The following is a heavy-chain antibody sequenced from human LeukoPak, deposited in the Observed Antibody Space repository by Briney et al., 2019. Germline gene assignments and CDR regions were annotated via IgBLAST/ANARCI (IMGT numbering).Heavy chain of an antibody. V-gene: IGHV4-39*07. J-gene: IGHJ4*02. CDR2: IYYSGST. CDR3: AKMGPAAAGILD. D-gene: IGHD6-13*01. CDR1: GGSISSSSYY. Sequence: SETLSLTCTVSGGSISSSSYYWGWIRQPPGKGLEWIGSIYYSGSTYYNPSLKSRVTISVDRSKNQFSLKLSSVTAADTAVYYCAKMGPAAAGILDWGRGTLVTVSS.